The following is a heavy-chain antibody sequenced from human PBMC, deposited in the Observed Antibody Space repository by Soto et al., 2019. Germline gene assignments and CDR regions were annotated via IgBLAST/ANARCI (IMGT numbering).Heavy chain of an antibody. Sequence: EVQLVESGGGLVQPGGSLRLSCAASGFTFSSYDMHWVRQATGKGLEWVSAIGTAGDTYYPGSVKGRFTISRENAKTSLYLQVHSLRAGDTAVYYCARDLRGDWYFDLWGRGTLVTVSS. CDR1: GFTFSSYD. J-gene: IGHJ2*01. D-gene: IGHD2-15*01. V-gene: IGHV3-13*01. CDR3: ARDLRGDWYFDL. CDR2: IGTAGDT.